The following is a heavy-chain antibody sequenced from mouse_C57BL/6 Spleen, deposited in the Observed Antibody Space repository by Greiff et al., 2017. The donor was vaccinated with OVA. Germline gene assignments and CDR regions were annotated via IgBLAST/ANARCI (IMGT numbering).Heavy chain of an antibody. D-gene: IGHD1-1*01. CDR1: GYTFTDYE. V-gene: IGHV1-15*01. J-gene: IGHJ3*01. Sequence: QVQLKQSGAELVRPGASVTLSCKASGYTFTDYEMHWVKQTPVHGLEWIGAIDPETGGTAYNQKFKGKAILTADKSSSTAYMELRSLTSEDSAVYYCTRSYYGSSRSWFAYWGQGTLVTVSA. CDR3: TRSYYGSSRSWFAY. CDR2: IDPETGGT.